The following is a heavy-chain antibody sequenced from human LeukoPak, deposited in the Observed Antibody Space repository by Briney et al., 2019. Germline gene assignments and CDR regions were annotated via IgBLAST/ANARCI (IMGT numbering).Heavy chain of an antibody. Sequence: TSETLSLTCTVSGGSIRSSYYYWGWIRQPPGKGLEWIGYIYYSGSTNYNPSLKSRVTISVDTSKNQFSLKLSSVTAADTAVYYCARGPASYFNYADWDYWGQGTLVTVSS. CDR2: IYYSGST. D-gene: IGHD4-17*01. V-gene: IGHV4-61*05. J-gene: IGHJ4*02. CDR3: ARGPASYFNYADWDY. CDR1: GGSIRSSYYY.